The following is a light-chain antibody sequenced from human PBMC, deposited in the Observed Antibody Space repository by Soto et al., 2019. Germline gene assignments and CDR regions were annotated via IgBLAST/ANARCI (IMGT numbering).Light chain of an antibody. CDR2: GAS. CDR1: QSVRSK. V-gene: IGKV3-15*01. J-gene: IGKJ1*01. Sequence: IVLTQSPATLSSSPWERATLSCTTSQSVRSKLDWSQQKPGQAPRLLPNGASTRATGIPARFSGSRSGTDFTLTISSLQSEDFAVYYCQQYDNWPPEATFGQGTKVDIK. CDR3: QQYDNWPPEAT.